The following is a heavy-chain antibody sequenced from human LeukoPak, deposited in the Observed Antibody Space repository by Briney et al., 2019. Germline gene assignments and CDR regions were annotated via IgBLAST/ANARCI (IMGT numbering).Heavy chain of an antibody. D-gene: IGHD6-13*01. Sequence: GGSLRFSCAASGFTFSSYSMNWVRQAPGKGLEWVSSTSNSSSNKYHADSVKGRFTISRANATNSLYLQMNSLRAEDTAVYYCARDNLQGYSSSPGGYWGQGTLVTVSS. CDR3: ARDNLQGYSSSPGGY. CDR1: GFTFSSYS. V-gene: IGHV3-21*01. J-gene: IGHJ4*02. CDR2: TSNSSSNK.